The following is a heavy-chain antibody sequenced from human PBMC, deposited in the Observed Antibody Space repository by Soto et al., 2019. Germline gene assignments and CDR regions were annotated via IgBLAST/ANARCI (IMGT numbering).Heavy chain of an antibody. D-gene: IGHD6-19*01. Sequence: PGGSLRLSCAASGFTFSSYAMHWVRQAPGKGLEWVAVISYDGSKKYYADSVKGRFTMSRDNSENTLYLQMNSLRAEDTAVYYCPNPGYTSGFPGYGMDVWGQGTTVTLS. CDR2: ISYDGSKK. V-gene: IGHV3-30-3*01. CDR3: PNPGYTSGFPGYGMDV. CDR1: GFTFSSYA. J-gene: IGHJ6*02.